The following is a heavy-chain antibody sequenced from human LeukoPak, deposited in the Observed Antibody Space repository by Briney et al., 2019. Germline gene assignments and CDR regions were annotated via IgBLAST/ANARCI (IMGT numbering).Heavy chain of an antibody. CDR2: ISSSSSYI. Sequence: GGSLRLSCAASGFTFSSYSMNWVRQAPGKGLEWVSSISSSSSYIYYADSVKGRFTISRDNAKNSLYLQMNSLRAEDTAVYYCARAAMVRGVDYFDYWGQGTLVTVSS. CDR3: ARAAMVRGVDYFDY. J-gene: IGHJ4*02. V-gene: IGHV3-21*01. D-gene: IGHD3-10*01. CDR1: GFTFSSYS.